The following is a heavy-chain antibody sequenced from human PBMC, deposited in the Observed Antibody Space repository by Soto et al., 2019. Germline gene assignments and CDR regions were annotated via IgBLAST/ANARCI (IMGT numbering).Heavy chain of an antibody. CDR3: GDLDGSYFGMDV. CDR2: IKSKAVGETI. V-gene: IGHV3-15*01. D-gene: IGHD3-10*01. J-gene: IGHJ6*02. Sequence: EVQLVASGGGLVKPGGSLRLSGGASKVTAWMSWVRQAPGKGLEWVGRIKSKAVGETIDYAAPVQGRFTISRDDSKDMVYLEMNSLKIEDTAVYSCGDLDGSYFGMDVWGQGTTVIVSS. CDR1: KVTAW.